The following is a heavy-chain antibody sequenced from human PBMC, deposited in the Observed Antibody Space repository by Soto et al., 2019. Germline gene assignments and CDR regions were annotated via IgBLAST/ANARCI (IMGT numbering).Heavy chain of an antibody. CDR2: ISHSGNT. J-gene: IGHJ6*02. CDR1: GGSIISGRYS. Sequence: PSKTLSLTCAVSGGSIISGRYSWIWIRQPPGKGLEWIGYISHSGNTYYNPSLKSRVTISVDGSKNEFSLRLRSVTAADTAVYYCARWVYYYGMDVWGQGTTVTVSS. V-gene: IGHV4-30-2*01. CDR3: ARWVYYYGMDV.